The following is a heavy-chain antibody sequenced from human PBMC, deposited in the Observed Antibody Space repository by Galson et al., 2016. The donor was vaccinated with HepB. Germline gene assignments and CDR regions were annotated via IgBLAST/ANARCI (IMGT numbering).Heavy chain of an antibody. CDR2: GSNK. D-gene: IGHD3-3*01. V-gene: IGHV3-30*18. CDR1: GFTFSSYG. Sequence: SLRLSCAASGFTFSSYGMNWVRQAPGKGLEWVAGSNKYYADSVKGRFTISRDNSKNTLFLQMNSLRAEDTAVYYCAKPYDFWSGYSRYMDVWGKGTTVTVSS. CDR3: AKPYDFWSGYSRYMDV. J-gene: IGHJ6*03.